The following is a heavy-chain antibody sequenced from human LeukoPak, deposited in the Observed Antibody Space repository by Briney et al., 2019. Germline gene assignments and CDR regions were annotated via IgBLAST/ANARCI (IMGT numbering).Heavy chain of an antibody. CDR3: ARPVAGNFDY. J-gene: IGHJ4*02. V-gene: IGHV5-10-1*01. Sequence: GESLKISCKGSGYSFTNYWIGWVRQMPGKGLEWMGRIDPSDSYTNYSPSFQGHVTISADKSISTAYLQWSSLKASDTAMYYCARPVAGNFDYWGQGTLVTVSS. CDR2: IDPSDSYT. D-gene: IGHD6-19*01. CDR1: GYSFTNYW.